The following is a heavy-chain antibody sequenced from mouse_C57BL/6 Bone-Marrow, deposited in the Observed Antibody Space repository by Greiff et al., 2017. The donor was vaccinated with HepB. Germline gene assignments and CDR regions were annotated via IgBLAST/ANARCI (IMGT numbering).Heavy chain of an antibody. J-gene: IGHJ4*01. CDR3: ARELGDAMDY. V-gene: IGHV1-26*01. D-gene: IGHD4-1*01. Sequence: EVQLQQSGPELVKPGASVKISCKASGYTFTDYYMNWVKQSHGKSLEWIGDINPNNGGTSYNQKFKGKATLTVDKSSSTAYKELRSLTSEDSAVYYCARELGDAMDYWGQGTSVTVSS. CDR1: GYTFTDYY. CDR2: INPNNGGT.